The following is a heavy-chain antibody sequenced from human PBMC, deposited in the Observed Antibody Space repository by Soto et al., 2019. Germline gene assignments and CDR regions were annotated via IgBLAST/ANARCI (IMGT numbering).Heavy chain of an antibody. V-gene: IGHV4-59*01. CDR1: GGSISSSY. CDR3: ARGGVNWFDP. Sequence: QVQLQESGPGLVKPSETLSLTCTVSGGSISSSYWSWIRQPPGNGLEWIGYVYFTGVTNYYPSLKSRVTVSVDTSKNQFSRKLTSVTAADTAVYFCARGGVNWFDPWGQGTLVTVSS. CDR2: VYFTGVT. D-gene: IGHD3-16*01. J-gene: IGHJ5*02.